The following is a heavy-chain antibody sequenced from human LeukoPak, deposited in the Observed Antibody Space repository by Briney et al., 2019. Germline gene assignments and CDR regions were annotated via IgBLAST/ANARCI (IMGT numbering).Heavy chain of an antibody. D-gene: IGHD5-24*01. V-gene: IGHV1-2*02. CDR2: INPNSGGT. CDR3: ATLGDGYTNDAFDI. Sequence: ASVKASCKASGYTFTGYYMHWVRQAPGQGLEWMGWINPNSGGTNYAQKFQGRVTMTRDTSISTAYMELSRLRSDDTAVYYCATLGDGYTNDAFDIWGQGTMVTVSS. CDR1: GYTFTGYY. J-gene: IGHJ3*02.